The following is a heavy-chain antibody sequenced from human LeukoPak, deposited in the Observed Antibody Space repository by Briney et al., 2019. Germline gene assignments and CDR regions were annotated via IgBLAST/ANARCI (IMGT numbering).Heavy chain of an antibody. Sequence: GGSLRLSRAASGFTFSNYDMHWVRQATGKGLEWVSAIGPAGDTYYPDSVKGRFTISRENAKNSLYLQMNSLRAGDTAVYYCARGRTRIAATGTEWFHPWGQGTLVTVPS. D-gene: IGHD6-13*01. V-gene: IGHV3-13*04. J-gene: IGHJ5*02. CDR3: ARGRTRIAATGTEWFHP. CDR2: IGPAGDT. CDR1: GFTFSNYD.